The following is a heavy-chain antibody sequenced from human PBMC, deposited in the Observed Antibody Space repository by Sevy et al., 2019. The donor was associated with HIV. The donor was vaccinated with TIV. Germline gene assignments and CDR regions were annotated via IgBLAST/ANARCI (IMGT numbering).Heavy chain of an antibody. D-gene: IGHD6-6*01. Sequence: GGSLRLSCAASGFTFSSYSMNWVRQAPGKGLEWVSSISSSSSYIYYADSGKGRFTISRDNAKNSLYLQMNSLRAEDTAVYYCARDLPGIAARRDNYFDYWGQGTLVTVSS. CDR1: GFTFSSYS. J-gene: IGHJ4*02. CDR2: ISSSSSYI. CDR3: ARDLPGIAARRDNYFDY. V-gene: IGHV3-21*01.